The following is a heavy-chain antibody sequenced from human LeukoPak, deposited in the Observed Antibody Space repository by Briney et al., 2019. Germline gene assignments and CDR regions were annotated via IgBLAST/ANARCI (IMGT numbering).Heavy chain of an antibody. CDR3: ASSSSWYKPALGY. CDR2: IYYSGST. V-gene: IGHV4-59*01. Sequence: PSETLSLTCTVSGGSISSYYWSWIRQPPGKGLEWIGYIYYSGSTNYNPSLKSRVTISVDTSKNQFSLKLSSVTAADTAVYYCASSSSWYKPALGYWGQGTLVTVSS. CDR1: GGSISSYY. D-gene: IGHD6-13*01. J-gene: IGHJ4*02.